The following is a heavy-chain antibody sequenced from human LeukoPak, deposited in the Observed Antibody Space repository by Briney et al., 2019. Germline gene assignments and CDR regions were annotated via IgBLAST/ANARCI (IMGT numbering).Heavy chain of an antibody. CDR1: GFTFGVYS. Sequence: GGSLRLSSAASGFTFGVYSMTCVRQAPGAGLKWVANINLDGSDTFYVGFVKGRFTISRDNADNSLYLQMDSLRAEDTAVYYCGRVIAGAIDYWGQGTLVTVSS. D-gene: IGHD6-13*01. J-gene: IGHJ4*02. V-gene: IGHV3-7*01. CDR3: GRVIAGAIDY. CDR2: INLDGSDT.